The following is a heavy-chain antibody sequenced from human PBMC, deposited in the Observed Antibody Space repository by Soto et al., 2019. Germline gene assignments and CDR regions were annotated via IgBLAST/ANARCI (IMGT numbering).Heavy chain of an antibody. J-gene: IGHJ6*02. Sequence: QLQLQESGPGLVKPSETLSLTCTVSGGSISSSSYYWGWIRQPPGKGLEWIGSIYYSGSTYYNPSLKSRVTISVDTSKNQFSLKPSSVTAADTAVYYCEVTMVRGVIIGYYGMDVWGQGTTVTVSS. CDR1: GGSISSSSYY. D-gene: IGHD3-10*01. V-gene: IGHV4-39*01. CDR3: EVTMVRGVIIGYYGMDV. CDR2: IYYSGST.